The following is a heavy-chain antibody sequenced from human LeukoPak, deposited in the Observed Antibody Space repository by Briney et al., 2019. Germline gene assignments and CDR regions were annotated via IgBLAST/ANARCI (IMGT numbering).Heavy chain of an antibody. J-gene: IGHJ4*02. CDR1: GFTFSSYA. D-gene: IGHD2-2*01. CDR3: ARVRYCSSTSCYGGAFDY. CDR2: ISRNGGST. V-gene: IGHV3-64*01. Sequence: GGSLRLSCAASGFTFSSYAMHWVRQAPGKGLEYVSAISRNGGSTYYANPVKGRFTISRDNSKNTLYLQMGSLRAEDMAVYYCARVRYCSSTSCYGGAFDYWGQGTLVTVSS.